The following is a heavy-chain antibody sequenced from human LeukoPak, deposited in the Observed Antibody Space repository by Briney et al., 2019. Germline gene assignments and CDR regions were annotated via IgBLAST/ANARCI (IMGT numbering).Heavy chain of an antibody. CDR1: GFIFRSYE. J-gene: IGHJ6*03. V-gene: IGHV3-48*03. CDR3: AKDHAGSASATYYYYIDV. D-gene: IGHD2-15*01. Sequence: PGGSLRLSCAASGFIFRSYELNWVRQAPGKGLEWVSYIGSRGYTIYYADSVKGRFTISRDNSKHTLYLQMNNLRAEDTGVFYCAKDHAGSASATYYYYIDVWGKGTTVTISS. CDR2: IGSRGYTI.